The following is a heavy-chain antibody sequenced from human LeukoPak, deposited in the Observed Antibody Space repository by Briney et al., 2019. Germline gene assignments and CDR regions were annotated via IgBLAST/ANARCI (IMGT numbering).Heavy chain of an antibody. CDR2: IYHSGST. CDR3: ARVFCSSTSCYQDY. Sequence: PSETLSLTCTVSGGSISSSNYYWGWLRQPPGKGLEWIGSIYHSGSTYYNPSLKSRVTISVDTSKNQFSLKLSSVTAADTAVYYCARVFCSSTSCYQDYWGQGTLVTVSS. V-gene: IGHV4-39*07. J-gene: IGHJ4*02. D-gene: IGHD2-2*01. CDR1: GGSISSSNYY.